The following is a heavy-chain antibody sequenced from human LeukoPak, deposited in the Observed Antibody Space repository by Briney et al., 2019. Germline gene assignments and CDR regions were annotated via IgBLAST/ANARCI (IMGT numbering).Heavy chain of an antibody. CDR2: ISYDGSNK. CDR3: AREAGTSFDY. V-gene: IGHV3-30*01. J-gene: IGHJ4*02. CDR1: GFTFSSYA. Sequence: TGGSLRLSCAASGFTFSSYAMYWVRQAPGKGLEWVAVISYDGSNKYYADSVKGRFTISRDNSKNTLYLQMNSLRAEDTAVYYCAREAGTSFDYWGQGTLVTVSS. D-gene: IGHD1-1*01.